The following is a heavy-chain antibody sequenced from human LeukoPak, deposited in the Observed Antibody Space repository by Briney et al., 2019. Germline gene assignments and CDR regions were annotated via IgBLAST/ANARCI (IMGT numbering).Heavy chain of an antibody. CDR1: GYXFTSYY. V-gene: IGHV1-46*01. D-gene: IGHD3-22*01. CDR2: INPSGGST. CDR3: ARPGYYYDSSGYFVH. J-gene: IGHJ1*01. Sequence: ASVKVSCKASGYXFTSYYMHWVRQAPGQGLEWMGIINPSGGSTSYAQKFQGRVTMTRDTSTSTVYMELSSLRSEDTAVYYCARPGYYYDSSGYFVHWGQGTLVTVSS.